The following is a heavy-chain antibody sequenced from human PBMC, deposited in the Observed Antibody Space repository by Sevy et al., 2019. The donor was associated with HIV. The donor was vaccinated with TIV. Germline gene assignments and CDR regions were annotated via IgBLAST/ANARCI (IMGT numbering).Heavy chain of an antibody. CDR1: GFTFGIHA. CDR3: AKGMAGIPSDY. V-gene: IGHV3-23*01. D-gene: IGHD6-19*01. J-gene: IGHJ4*02. Sequence: GGSLRLSCAASGFTFGIHAMNWVRQAPGKGLEWVSAISGSGENTFYADSVKGRLSISRDNSKNTVYLQMNSLRADDTAVYFCAKGMAGIPSDYWGQGTLVTVSS. CDR2: ISGSGENT.